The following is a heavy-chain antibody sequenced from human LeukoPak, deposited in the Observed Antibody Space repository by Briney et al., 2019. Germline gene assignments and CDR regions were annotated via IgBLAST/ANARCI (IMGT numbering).Heavy chain of an antibody. V-gene: IGHV3-23*01. Sequence: GGSLRLSCAVSGITLSNYGMSWVRQAPGKGLEWVEGISGSGGRTNYADSVKGRFTISRDNPKNTLYLQMNSLRVEDTAVYFCAKRGVVIRVILVGFHKEAYYFDSWGQGALVTVSS. J-gene: IGHJ4*02. CDR1: GITLSNYG. D-gene: IGHD3-22*01. CDR2: ISGSGGRT. CDR3: AKRGVVIRVILVGFHKEAYYFDS.